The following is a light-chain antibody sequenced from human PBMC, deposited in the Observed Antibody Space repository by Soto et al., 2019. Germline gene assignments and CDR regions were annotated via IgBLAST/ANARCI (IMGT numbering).Light chain of an antibody. V-gene: IGKV3-15*01. CDR1: QSIRSN. CDR3: QHYNNWPPWT. Sequence: IVMTQSPATLSVSPGERATLSCRASQSIRSNLAWYQQKPGQAPRLLMYGASTRATGIPARFSGSGSGTEFTLTINSLQSEDFAVYYCQHYNNWPPWTFGQGTKVKIK. CDR2: GAS. J-gene: IGKJ1*01.